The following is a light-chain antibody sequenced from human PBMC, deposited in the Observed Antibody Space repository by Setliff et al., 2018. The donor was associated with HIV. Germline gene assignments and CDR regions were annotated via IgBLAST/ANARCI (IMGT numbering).Light chain of an antibody. CDR1: SSDVGSYTY. CDR2: EVS. Sequence: QSALTQPASVSGSPGQSITISCTGTSSDVGSYTYVSWYQQHPGKAPKLMISEVSNRPSGVSNRFSGSKSDNTASLTISGLQAEDEADYVCSSFTATTTLDFGTGTKVTVL. CDR3: SSFTATTTLD. V-gene: IGLV2-14*01. J-gene: IGLJ1*01.